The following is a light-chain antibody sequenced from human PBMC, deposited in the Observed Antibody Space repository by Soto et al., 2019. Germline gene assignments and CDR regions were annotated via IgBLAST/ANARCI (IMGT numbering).Light chain of an antibody. Sequence: QSVLIQSPSASGTPGQRVTISCSGSGSSIGTNTVNWYRQLPGTAPKLLIYGNNQRPSGVPDRFSGSKSGTSASLAISGLQSEDEADYYCAAWDGSLNNVLFGGGTKVTVL. CDR2: GNN. CDR3: AAWDGSLNNVL. J-gene: IGLJ2*01. V-gene: IGLV1-44*01. CDR1: GSSIGTNT.